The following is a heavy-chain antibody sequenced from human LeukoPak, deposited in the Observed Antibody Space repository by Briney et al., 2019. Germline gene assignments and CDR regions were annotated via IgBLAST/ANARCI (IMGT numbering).Heavy chain of an antibody. V-gene: IGHV4-39*07. CDR1: GGSISSSSYY. CDR3: AKEGRISMVRGGIIAFDY. CDR2: IYYSGST. D-gene: IGHD3-10*01. J-gene: IGHJ4*02. Sequence: PSETLSLTCTVSGGSISSSSYYWGWIRQPPGKGLEWIGSIYYSGSTYYNPSLKSRVTISVDTSKNQFSLKLSSVTGADTAVYYCAKEGRISMVRGGIIAFDYWGQGTLVTVSS.